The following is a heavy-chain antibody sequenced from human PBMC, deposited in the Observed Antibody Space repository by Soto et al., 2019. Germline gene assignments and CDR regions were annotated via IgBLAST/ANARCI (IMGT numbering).Heavy chain of an antibody. CDR3: ARYFWSGRFPYHFDF. Sequence: ASVKVSCKGSGYTFNRFGITWVRQAPGQGLEWMGWISGYNANTKYAQKFQGRVTMTTDTSTSTAHMELRSLRSDDTALYYCARYFWSGRFPYHFDFWGQGTLVTVSS. CDR1: GYTFNRFG. D-gene: IGHD3-3*01. J-gene: IGHJ4*02. CDR2: ISGYNANT. V-gene: IGHV1-18*01.